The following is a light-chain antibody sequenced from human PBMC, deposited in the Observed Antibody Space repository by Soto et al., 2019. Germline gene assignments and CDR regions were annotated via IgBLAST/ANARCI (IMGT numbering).Light chain of an antibody. CDR1: QSISNF. J-gene: IGKJ1*01. Sequence: DIQMAQSPSTLSASVGDRVTITCRASQSISNFLAWYQQKPGKAPKLLIYDGSSLEGGVPLRFSGSGSGTEFTLTISSLQPDDFATYYCQQYDNYSPAWTFGQGTKVDI. CDR3: QQYDNYSPAWT. CDR2: DGS. V-gene: IGKV1-5*01.